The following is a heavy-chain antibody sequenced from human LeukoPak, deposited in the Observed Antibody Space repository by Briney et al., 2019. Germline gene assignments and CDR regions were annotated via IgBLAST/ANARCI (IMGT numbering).Heavy chain of an antibody. D-gene: IGHD4-11*01. V-gene: IGHV1-8*02. J-gene: IGHJ4*02. CDR2: MNPNSGNT. CDR3: ARGLTTVTHYY. Sequence: ASVKVSCKASGYTFTDYYMHWVRQATGQGLEWMGWMNPNSGNTGYAQKFQGRVTMTRNTSISTAYMELSSLRSENTAVYYCARGLTTVTHYYWGQGTLVTVSS. CDR1: GYTFTDYY.